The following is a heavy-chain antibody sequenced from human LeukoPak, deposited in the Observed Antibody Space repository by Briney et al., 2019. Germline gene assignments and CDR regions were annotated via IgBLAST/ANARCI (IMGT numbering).Heavy chain of an antibody. D-gene: IGHD1-26*01. J-gene: IGHJ4*02. CDR3: AREISGSYHLDY. CDR2: FNPNSGGT. Sequence: ASVKVSCKASGYTFTSYGISWVRQAPGQGLEWMGWFNPNSGGTNYAQTFQGRVTMTRDTSISTAYMDLSRLKSDDTAVYYCAREISGSYHLDYWGQGTLVTVSS. V-gene: IGHV1-2*02. CDR1: GYTFTSYG.